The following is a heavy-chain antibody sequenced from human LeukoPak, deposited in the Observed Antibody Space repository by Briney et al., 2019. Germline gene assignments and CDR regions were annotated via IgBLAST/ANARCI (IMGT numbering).Heavy chain of an antibody. CDR2: INHSGST. Sequence: SETLSLTCAVYGGSFSGYYWSWIRQPPGKGLEWIGEINHSGSTNYNPSLKSRVTISVDTSKNQFSLKLSSVTAADTAVYYCARGSLTTIFWPNWFDPWGQGTLVTVSS. V-gene: IGHV4-34*01. J-gene: IGHJ5*02. D-gene: IGHD3-9*01. CDR1: GGSFSGYY. CDR3: ARGSLTTIFWPNWFDP.